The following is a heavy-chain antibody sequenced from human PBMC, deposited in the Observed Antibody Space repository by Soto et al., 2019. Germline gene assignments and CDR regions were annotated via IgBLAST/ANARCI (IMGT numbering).Heavy chain of an antibody. V-gene: IGHV5-51*01. J-gene: IGHJ6*02. Sequence: GESLKISCKCSGYSFTSYLIGWVRQMPPKGLEWMGIIYPGDSDTRYSPSFQGQVTISADKSISTAYLQWSSLMASDTAMYYCARADGSGCKSQGPYYCYGMDVWGQGTTVTVSS. CDR2: IYPGDSDT. CDR3: ARADGSGCKSQGPYYCYGMDV. D-gene: IGHD6-19*01. CDR1: GYSFTSYL.